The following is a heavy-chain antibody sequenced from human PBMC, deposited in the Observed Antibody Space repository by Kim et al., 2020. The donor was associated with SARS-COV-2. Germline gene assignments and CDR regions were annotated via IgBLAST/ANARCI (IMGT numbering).Heavy chain of an antibody. D-gene: IGHD3-22*01. J-gene: IGHJ4*02. Sequence: SETLSLTCTVSGYSISSGYYWGWIRQPPGKGLEWIGSIYHSGSTYYNPSLKSRVTISVDTSKNQFSLKLSSVTAADTAVYYCASTYYYDSSGPSGDYWGQGTLVTVSS. CDR2: IYHSGST. CDR3: ASTYYYDSSGPSGDY. V-gene: IGHV4-38-2*02. CDR1: GYSISSGYY.